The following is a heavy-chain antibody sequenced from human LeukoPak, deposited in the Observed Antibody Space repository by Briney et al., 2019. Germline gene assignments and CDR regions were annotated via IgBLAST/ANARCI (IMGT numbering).Heavy chain of an antibody. CDR3: AREGRWDILTGYYKYYFDY. D-gene: IGHD3-9*01. V-gene: IGHV3-21*01. Sequence: PGGSLRLSCAASGFAFSDHYMDWVRQAPGKGLEWVSSISSSSSYIYYADSVKGRFTISRDNAKNSLYLQMNSLGAEDTAVYYCAREGRWDILTGYYKYYFDYWGQGTLVTVSS. J-gene: IGHJ4*02. CDR2: ISSSSSYI. CDR1: GFAFSDHY.